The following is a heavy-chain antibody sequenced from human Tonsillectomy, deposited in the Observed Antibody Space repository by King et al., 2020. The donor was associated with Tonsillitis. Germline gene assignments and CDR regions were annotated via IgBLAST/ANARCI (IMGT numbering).Heavy chain of an antibody. Sequence: VQLVESGAEVEKPGASEMLSCKASGYTFTSYFMHCVRQAPGQGLEWMGIINPSGGSTTYAQKFQGRVTMTRDTSTSPVYMELSSLRYEDTAVYYCARLTNNYGDYEGAFDIWGQGTLVSVSS. CDR3: ARLTNNYGDYEGAFDI. CDR2: INPSGGST. D-gene: IGHD4-17*01. J-gene: IGHJ3*02. V-gene: IGHV1-46*01. CDR1: GYTFTSYF.